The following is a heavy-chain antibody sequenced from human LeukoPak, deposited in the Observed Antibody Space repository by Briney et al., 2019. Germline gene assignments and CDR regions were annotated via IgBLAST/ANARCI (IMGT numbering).Heavy chain of an antibody. CDR3: ARRRIVATIDY. J-gene: IGHJ4*02. V-gene: IGHV4-39*01. CDR2: IYYSGST. CDR1: GGSISSCNYY. D-gene: IGHD5-12*01. Sequence: SETLSLTCTVSGGSISSCNYYWGWIRQPPGKGLEWVGSIYYSGSTYYNPSLKSRVTISVDTSKNQFSLKLSSVTAADTAVYDCARRRIVATIDYWGQGTLVTVSS.